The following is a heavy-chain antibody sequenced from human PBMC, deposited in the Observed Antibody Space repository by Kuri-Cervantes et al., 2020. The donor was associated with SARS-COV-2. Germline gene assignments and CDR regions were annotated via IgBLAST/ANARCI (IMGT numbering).Heavy chain of an antibody. CDR1: GFTFSDYY. D-gene: IGHD6-13*01. V-gene: IGHV3-11*06. J-gene: IGHJ3*02. Sequence: GESLKISCEASGFTFSDYYMSWIRQAPGKGLEWIAYISGSGSYSQSADSVEGRFTVSRDNAKNSLYLQMNSLRVEDTAIYYCARDRSSNWFSTRVAFDIWGQGTMVTVSS. CDR2: ISGSGSYS. CDR3: ARDRSSNWFSTRVAFDI.